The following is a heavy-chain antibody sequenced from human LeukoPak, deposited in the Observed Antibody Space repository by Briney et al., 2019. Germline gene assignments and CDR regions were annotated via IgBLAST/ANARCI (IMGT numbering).Heavy chain of an antibody. D-gene: IGHD2/OR15-2a*01. CDR3: ARPSLLSSGETYFDY. CDR2: INHRGST. CDR1: GGSISSSSYY. J-gene: IGHJ4*02. V-gene: IGHV4-39*07. Sequence: PSETLSLTCTVSGGSISSSSYYWSWIRQPPGKGLEWIGEINHRGSTNYNPSLKSRVTISVDTSKNQFSLKLSSVTAADTAVYYCARPSLLSSGETYFDYWGQGTLVTVSS.